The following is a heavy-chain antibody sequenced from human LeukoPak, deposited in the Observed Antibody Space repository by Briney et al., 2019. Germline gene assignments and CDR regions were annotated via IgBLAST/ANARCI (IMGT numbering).Heavy chain of an antibody. CDR3: ARDADSSAWYGGNWFDH. CDR2: INPNSGGT. V-gene: IGHV1-2*02. D-gene: IGHD6-19*01. CDR1: GYTFTCYY. J-gene: IGHJ5*02. Sequence: GASVTVSFQASGYTFTCYYMRWVRQAPGQGLEWMGWINPNSGGTNYAQKFQGRVTMTRDTSISTAYMELSRLRSDDTAVYYCARDADSSAWYGGNWFDHWGQGTLVTVSS.